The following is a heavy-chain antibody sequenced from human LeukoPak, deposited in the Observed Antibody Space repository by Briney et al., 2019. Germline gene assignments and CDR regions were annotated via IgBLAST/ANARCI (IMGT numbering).Heavy chain of an antibody. CDR3: AREVDGDYAGGYDH. Sequence: PSETLSLTCAVYGGSFSGYYWSRIRQPPGKGLEWIGEINHSGSTNYNPSLKSRVTISVDTSKNQFSLKLSSVTAADTAVYYCAREVDGDYAGGYDHWGQGTLVTVSS. V-gene: IGHV4-34*01. D-gene: IGHD4-17*01. CDR2: INHSGST. CDR1: GGSFSGYY. J-gene: IGHJ4*02.